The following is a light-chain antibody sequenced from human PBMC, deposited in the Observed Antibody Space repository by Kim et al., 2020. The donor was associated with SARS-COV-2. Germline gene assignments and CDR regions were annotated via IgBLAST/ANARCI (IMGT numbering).Light chain of an antibody. CDR3: CSTSNTLDYV. CDR1: SGDIGNSNS. CDR2: DVR. J-gene: IGLJ1*01. V-gene: IGLV2-14*03. Sequence: QSALTQPVSMSGSPGQSITISCSGTSGDIGNSNSVSLYQQHSGEAPRLIIYDVRDRPSGVSARFSGSKSANMASLTISGLRSEDEADYYCCSTSNTLDYVFGSGTKSPS.